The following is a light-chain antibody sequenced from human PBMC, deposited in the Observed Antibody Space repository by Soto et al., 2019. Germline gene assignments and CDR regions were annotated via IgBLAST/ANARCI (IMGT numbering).Light chain of an antibody. Sequence: DIQMTQSPSSLSATVGDRVTITCRASHDISNYLAWHQQKPGKVPKLLIYAASTLQPGVPSRFSGNGSGTDFTLTISSLQPEDVATYYCQKYNGAPPETFGPGTKVAIK. V-gene: IGKV1-27*01. CDR3: QKYNGAPPET. J-gene: IGKJ3*01. CDR2: AAS. CDR1: HDISNY.